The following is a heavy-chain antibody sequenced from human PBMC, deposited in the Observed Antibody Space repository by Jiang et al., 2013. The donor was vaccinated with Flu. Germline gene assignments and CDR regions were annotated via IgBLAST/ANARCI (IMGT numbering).Heavy chain of an antibody. J-gene: IGHJ4*02. D-gene: IGHD3-22*01. Sequence: QLVESGGDLVQPGGSLRLSCAASGFTFSSNWMSWVRQAPGKGLEWVANINQDGSEKNHVDSVKGRFNISRDNAKNSLYLEMNSLRAEDTAVYYCARDVYHDTSGYFDYWGQGTLVTVSS. CDR3: ARDVYHDTSGYFDY. CDR1: GFTFSSNW. CDR2: INQDGSEK. V-gene: IGHV3-7*03.